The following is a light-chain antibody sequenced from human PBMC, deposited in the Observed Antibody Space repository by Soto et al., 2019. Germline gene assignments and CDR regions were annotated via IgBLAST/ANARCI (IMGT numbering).Light chain of an antibody. Sequence: DIQMTQSPSTLSASVGDSVSINCRASQSISAWLAWYQQKPGKAPRLLIYKASTLEIGVPLRFSGSGSGTEFTLTISSLQPDDVAIYYCQQYNDYSWTFGQGTKVDLK. CDR2: KAS. CDR3: QQYNDYSWT. V-gene: IGKV1-5*03. CDR1: QSISAW. J-gene: IGKJ1*01.